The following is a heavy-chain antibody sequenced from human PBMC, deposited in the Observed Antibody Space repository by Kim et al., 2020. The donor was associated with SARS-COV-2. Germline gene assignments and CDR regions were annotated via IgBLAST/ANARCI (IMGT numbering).Heavy chain of an antibody. CDR1: GGSFSGYY. CDR2: INHSGST. CDR3: ARGRGAVAEYYFDY. Sequence: SETLSLTCAVYGGSFSGYYWSWIRQPPGKGLEWIGEINHSGSTNYNPSLKSRVTISVDTSKNQFSLKLSSVTAADTAVYYCARGRGAVAEYYFDYWGQGT. V-gene: IGHV4-34*01. J-gene: IGHJ4*02. D-gene: IGHD6-19*01.